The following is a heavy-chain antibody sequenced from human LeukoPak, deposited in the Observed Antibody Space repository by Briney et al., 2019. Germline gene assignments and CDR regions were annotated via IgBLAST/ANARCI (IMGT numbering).Heavy chain of an antibody. D-gene: IGHD5-12*01. J-gene: IGHJ4*02. V-gene: IGHV3-74*01. CDR1: GFTFSSFW. CDR3: ARVRATFSPHFDN. Sequence: VGTLRLSCAASGFTFSSFWIHWGRRAPGKGLMWVSRVNSDGSITNYADSVKGRFTISRDNAKNTLYLQMNSLRAEDTAVYCCARVRATFSPHFDNWGQGTLVTVSS. CDR2: VNSDGSIT.